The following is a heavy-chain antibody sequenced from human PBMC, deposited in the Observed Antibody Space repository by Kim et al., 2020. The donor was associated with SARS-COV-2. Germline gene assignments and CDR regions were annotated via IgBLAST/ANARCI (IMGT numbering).Heavy chain of an antibody. D-gene: IGHD3-10*02. CDR3: ARDMLSWFDP. CDR2: T. V-gene: IGHV4-34*09. J-gene: IGHJ5*02. Sequence: TTYSPSRKSQVTISADTSKNQFALKLSSVTAADTAVYYCARDMLSWFDPWGQGTLVTVSS.